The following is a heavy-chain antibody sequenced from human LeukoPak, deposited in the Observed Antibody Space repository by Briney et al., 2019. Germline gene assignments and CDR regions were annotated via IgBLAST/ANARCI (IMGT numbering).Heavy chain of an antibody. J-gene: IGHJ6*03. CDR2: IYHSGST. V-gene: IGHV4-30-2*01. Sequence: SETLSLTCTVSGGSISSGGYYWSWIRQPPGKGLEWIGYIYHSGSTYYNPSLKSRVTISVDRSKNQFSLKLSSVTAADTAVYYCARGVYYYYYMDVWGKGTTVTVSS. CDR3: ARGVYYYYYMDV. CDR1: GGSISSGGYY.